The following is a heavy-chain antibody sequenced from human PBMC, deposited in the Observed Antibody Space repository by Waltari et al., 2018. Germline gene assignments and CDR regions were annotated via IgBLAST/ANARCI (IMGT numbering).Heavy chain of an antibody. J-gene: IGHJ4*02. CDR3: ARGRLFCSGGSCSKPLVDY. CDR1: GGSFSGYY. V-gene: IGHV4-34*01. Sequence: QVQLQQWGAGLLKPSETLSLTCAVYGGSFSGYYWSWIRQPPGKGLEWIGEINHSGSTNNNPSLKSRVTISVDTSKNQFSLKLSSVTAADTAVYYCARGRLFCSGGSCSKPLVDYWGQGTLVTVSS. CDR2: INHSGST. D-gene: IGHD2-15*01.